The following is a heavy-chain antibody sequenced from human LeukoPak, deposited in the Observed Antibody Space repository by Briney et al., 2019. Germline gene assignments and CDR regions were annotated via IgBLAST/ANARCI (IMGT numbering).Heavy chain of an antibody. V-gene: IGHV3-53*01. Sequence: GGSLRLSCAASGFTVITNDMTWVRQAPGKGLEWVSVIYSDGNTKYADSVQGRFTISRDNSKNTLYLEMNRLSPDDTAVYYCARGVEPLAANTLAYWGQGTLVTVSS. CDR1: GFTVITND. CDR3: ARGVEPLAANTLAY. CDR2: IYSDGNT. J-gene: IGHJ4*02. D-gene: IGHD1-14*01.